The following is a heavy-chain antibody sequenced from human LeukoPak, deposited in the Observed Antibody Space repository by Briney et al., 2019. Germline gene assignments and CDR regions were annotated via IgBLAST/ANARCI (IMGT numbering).Heavy chain of an antibody. V-gene: IGHV1-18*01. J-gene: IGHJ4*02. Sequence: GASVKVSCKASGYTFSNYGFTWVRQAPGQGLEWMGWISPYNGKTYYAQTVQGRVTMTTDTSTSTAHLELRSLRSDDTAVYYCARDTQYSFESGGPTPADHWGQGTLVTVFS. CDR1: GYTFSNYG. CDR3: ARDTQYSFESGGPTPADH. D-gene: IGHD3-22*01. CDR2: ISPYNGKT.